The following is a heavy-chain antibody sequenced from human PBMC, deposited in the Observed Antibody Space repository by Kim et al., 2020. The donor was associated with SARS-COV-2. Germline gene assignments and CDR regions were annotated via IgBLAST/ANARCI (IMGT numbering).Heavy chain of an antibody. CDR1: GFTFSSYW. CDR2: INSDGSST. CDR3: ARSKGASSVALFDY. D-gene: IGHD6-19*01. Sequence: GGSLRLSCAASGFTFSSYWMHWVRQAPGKGLVWVSRINSDGSSTSYADSVKGRFTISRDNAKNTLYLQMNSLRAEDTAVYYCARSKGASSVALFDYWGQGTLVTVPS. V-gene: IGHV3-74*01. J-gene: IGHJ4*02.